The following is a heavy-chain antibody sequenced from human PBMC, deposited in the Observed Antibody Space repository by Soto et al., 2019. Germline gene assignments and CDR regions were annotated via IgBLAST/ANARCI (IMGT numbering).Heavy chain of an antibody. CDR2: TYYRSKWYN. J-gene: IGHJ3*02. Sequence: TLSLSYTTSGDYVSSNSHACNFIMQAPSRGLEWLGRTYYRSKWYNHYALSVKSRITINPDKYKNQFSLQLNSVTTDDTALYYCARNWAPLDAFDIWGKGIMVTASS. D-gene: IGHD7-27*01. CDR1: GDYVSSNSHA. V-gene: IGHV6-1*01. CDR3: ARNWAPLDAFDI.